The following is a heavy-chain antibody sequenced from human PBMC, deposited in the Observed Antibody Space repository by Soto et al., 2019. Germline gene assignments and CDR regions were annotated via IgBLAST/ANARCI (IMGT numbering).Heavy chain of an antibody. D-gene: IGHD2-21*01. CDR3: GRVVEGATLHTGFDS. CDR2: VYYSGGA. V-gene: IGHV4-39*01. CDR1: GVSIHNSHSF. J-gene: IGHJ4*02. Sequence: QVHLQESGPGLVKPSETLSLTCAVSGVSIHNSHSFWGWIRQPPGKGLEFIAKVYYSGGAHYNPSFKSPVTITVETATNLGYLRVSSVAAADTAVSVCGRVVEGATLHTGFDSWGQGTLVAV.